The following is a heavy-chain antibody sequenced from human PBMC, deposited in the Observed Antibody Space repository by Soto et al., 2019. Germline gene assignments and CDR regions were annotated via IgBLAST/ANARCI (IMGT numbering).Heavy chain of an antibody. J-gene: IGHJ5*02. CDR1: GFSLSTSGVG. V-gene: IGHV2-5*02. D-gene: IGHD3-16*01. CDR3: AHTTSTFMITFGGVNNWFDP. CDR2: IYWDDDK. Sequence: QITLKESGPPLVKPTQTLTLTCTFSGFSLSTSGVGVGWIRQPPGKALEWLALIYWDDDKRYSPSLKSRLTITKDTSKNQVVLTMTNMDPVDTATYYCAHTTSTFMITFGGVNNWFDPWGQGTLVTVSS.